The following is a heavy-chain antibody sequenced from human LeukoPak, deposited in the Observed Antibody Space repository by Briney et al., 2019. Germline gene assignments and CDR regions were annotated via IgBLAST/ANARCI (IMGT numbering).Heavy chain of an antibody. Sequence: ASVKVSCKASGYTFINYGISWVRQAPGQGLEWMGWISGYNGHTNYAQNLQGRVTMTTDTSTSTLYMELRSLRSDDTAVYYCVRESGGYYGGAFDYWGQGTLVTVSS. CDR3: VRESGGYYGGAFDY. J-gene: IGHJ4*02. D-gene: IGHD3-22*01. CDR2: ISGYNGHT. CDR1: GYTFINYG. V-gene: IGHV1-18*01.